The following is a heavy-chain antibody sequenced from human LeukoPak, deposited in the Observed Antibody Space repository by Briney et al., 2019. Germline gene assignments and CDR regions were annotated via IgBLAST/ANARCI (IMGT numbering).Heavy chain of an antibody. D-gene: IGHD1-26*01. CDR3: ARDPNAWESLDS. J-gene: IGHJ5*02. CDR1: GFTFSSYA. CDR2: IIGSGTST. Sequence: GGSLRLSCVASGFTFSSYALSWVRQAPGKGLEWVSAIIGSGTSTSYADSVKGRFTISRDNSKKTLYLQMNSLRAEDTAVYYRARDPNAWESLDSWGQGTLVTVSS. V-gene: IGHV3-23*01.